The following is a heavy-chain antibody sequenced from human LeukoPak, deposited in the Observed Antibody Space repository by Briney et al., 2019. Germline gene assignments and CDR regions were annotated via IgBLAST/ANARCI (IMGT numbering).Heavy chain of an antibody. CDR1: GYTLTELS. J-gene: IGHJ5*02. D-gene: IGHD3-10*01. Sequence: ASVKVSCKVSGYTLTELSMHWVRQAPGKGLEWMGGFDPEDGETIYAQKFQGRVTMTEDTSTDTAYMELSSLRSEDTAVYYCARGVKYYGSGSYKEWFDPWGQGTLVTVSS. V-gene: IGHV1-24*01. CDR2: FDPEDGET. CDR3: ARGVKYYGSGSYKEWFDP.